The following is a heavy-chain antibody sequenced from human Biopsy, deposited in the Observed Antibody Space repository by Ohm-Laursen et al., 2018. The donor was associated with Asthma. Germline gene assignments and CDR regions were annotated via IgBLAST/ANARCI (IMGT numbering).Heavy chain of an antibody. Sequence: VTLSLTCGMYGLSSSGYYWTWIRQPPGKGLEWIGESDHRGNTNINPTLKSRVTISKDKSANEFSLKMRSVAAADTAIYYCARGPEWSGLDIWGQGTTVTVSS. D-gene: IGHD3-3*01. V-gene: IGHV4-34*01. CDR3: ARGPEWSGLDI. J-gene: IGHJ6*02. CDR1: GLSSSGYY. CDR2: SDHRGNT.